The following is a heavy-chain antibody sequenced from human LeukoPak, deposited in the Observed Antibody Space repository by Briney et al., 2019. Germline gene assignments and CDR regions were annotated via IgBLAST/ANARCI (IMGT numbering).Heavy chain of an antibody. D-gene: IGHD5-18*01. V-gene: IGHV3-9*01. CDR2: ISWNSGSI. CDR1: GFTFDDYA. J-gene: IGHJ4*02. Sequence: GRSLRLSCAASGFTFDDYAMHWVRQAPGKGLKWVSGISWNSGSIGYADSVKGRFTISRDNAKNSLYLQMNSLRAEDTALYYCAKSKAEYSYGSFDYWGQGTLVTVSS. CDR3: AKSKAEYSYGSFDY.